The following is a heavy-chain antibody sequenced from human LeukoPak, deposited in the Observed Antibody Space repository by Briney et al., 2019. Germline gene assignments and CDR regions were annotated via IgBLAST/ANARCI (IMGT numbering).Heavy chain of an antibody. CDR1: GFTFSSYS. CDR3: ARDHPEIGENYYYYMDV. J-gene: IGHJ6*03. Sequence: GGSLRLSCAASGFTFSSYSMNWVRQAPGKGLEWVSSISSSSSYIYYADSVKGRFTISRDNAKNSLYLQMNSLRAEDTAVYYCARDHPEIGENYYYYMDVWGKGTTVTVSS. D-gene: IGHD3-10*01. CDR2: ISSSSSYI. V-gene: IGHV3-21*01.